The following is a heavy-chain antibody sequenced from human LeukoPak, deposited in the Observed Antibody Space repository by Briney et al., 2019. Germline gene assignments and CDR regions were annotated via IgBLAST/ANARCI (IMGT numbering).Heavy chain of an antibody. Sequence: PGGSLRLSCAASGFTFSSYAMHWVRQAPGKGLEYVSAISSNGGSTYYANSVKGRFTISRDNSKNTLYLQMNSLRAEDTAVYYCAKTSGPPGGGGFGYWGQGTLVTVSS. CDR2: ISSNGGST. V-gene: IGHV3-64*01. CDR1: GFTFSSYA. D-gene: IGHD6-19*01. J-gene: IGHJ4*02. CDR3: AKTSGPPGGGGFGY.